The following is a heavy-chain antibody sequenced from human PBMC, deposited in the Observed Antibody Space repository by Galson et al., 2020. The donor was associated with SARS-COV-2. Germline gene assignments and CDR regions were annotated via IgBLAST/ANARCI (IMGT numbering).Heavy chain of an antibody. CDR2: IRSKAYGDTT. V-gene: IGHV3-49*03. CDR3: TRDFFTIFGYYYYMDV. D-gene: IGHD3-3*01. J-gene: IGHJ6*03. Sequence: GESLKISCTASGFTFGDYAMSWFRQAPGKGLGWVGFIRSKAYGDTTEYAAPVKGRSTISRDDSKSIAYLQMNSLKTEDTAVYYCTRDFFTIFGYYYYMDVWGKGTTVTVSS. CDR1: GFTFGDYA.